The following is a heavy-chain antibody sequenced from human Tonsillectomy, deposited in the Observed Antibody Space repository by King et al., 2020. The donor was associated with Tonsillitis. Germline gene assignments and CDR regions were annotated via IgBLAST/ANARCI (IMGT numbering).Heavy chain of an antibody. V-gene: IGHV3-48*03. Sequence: VQLVESGGGLEQPGGSLRLSCEASGFTFSRFEMNWVRQAPGKGLEWISYISSSGNTIYYADSVKGRFTISRDNAKNSLYLQMNSLSDDDTAVYYCAAEGGSYWGQGTLVTVSS. CDR3: AAEGGSY. CDR1: GFTFSRFE. D-gene: IGHD3-16*01. J-gene: IGHJ4*02. CDR2: ISSSGNTI.